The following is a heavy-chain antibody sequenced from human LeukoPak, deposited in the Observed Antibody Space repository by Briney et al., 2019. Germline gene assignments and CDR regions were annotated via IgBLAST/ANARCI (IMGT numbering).Heavy chain of an antibody. D-gene: IGHD2-8*01. CDR2: ISGSGDST. CDR3: VKGSTNVRPYYFDY. J-gene: IGHJ4*02. Sequence: GGSLRLSCAASGFIFSNSAMSWVRQAPGKGLEWFSTPGKGLEWFSAISGSGDSTYYADSARGRFTISRDNSKNTLYLQMNSVRAEDTAVYYCVKGSTNVRPYYFDYWGQGTLVTVSS. V-gene: IGHV3-23*01. CDR1: GFIFSNSA.